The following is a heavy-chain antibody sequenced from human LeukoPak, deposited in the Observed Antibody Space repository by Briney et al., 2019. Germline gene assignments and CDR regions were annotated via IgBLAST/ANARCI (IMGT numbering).Heavy chain of an antibody. J-gene: IGHJ4*02. D-gene: IGHD6-19*01. CDR3: AKETHRSGWPTLDY. CDR1: GFTFSSYS. CDR2: ITSSSSTI. Sequence: GGSLRLSCSASGFTFSSYSMNWVRQAPGKGLEWVSYITSSSSTIYYADSVKGRFTISRDNAKNSLYLQMNSLRAEDTAVYYCAKETHRSGWPTLDYWGQGTLVTVSS. V-gene: IGHV3-48*01.